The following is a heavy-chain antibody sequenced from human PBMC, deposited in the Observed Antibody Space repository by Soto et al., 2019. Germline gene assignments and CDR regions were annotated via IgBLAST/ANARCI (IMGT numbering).Heavy chain of an antibody. Sequence: EVQLVESGGGLVQPGRSLRLSCAASGFFFEDYAMHWVRQAPGKGLEWVSAISWNSGNIGYADSVKGRFTISRDNAKDSLYLQMNSLRTEDTAFYFCAKDMRSSQGGSYAAELWGQGTLVTVSS. V-gene: IGHV3-9*01. D-gene: IGHD3-10*01. J-gene: IGHJ4*02. CDR3: AKDMRSSQGGSYAAEL. CDR2: ISWNSGNI. CDR1: GFFFEDYA.